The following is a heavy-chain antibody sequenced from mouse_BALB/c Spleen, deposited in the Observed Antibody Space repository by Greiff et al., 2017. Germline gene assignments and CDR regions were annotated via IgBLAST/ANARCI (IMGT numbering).Heavy chain of an antibody. J-gene: IGHJ2*01. CDR1: GYTFTDYV. V-gene: IGHV1-77*01. Sequence: VKLVESGPELVKPGASVKMSCKASGYTFTDYVISWVKQRTGQGLEWIGEIYPGSGSTYYNEKFKGKATLTADKSSNTAYMQLSSLTSEDSAVYFCARYDSQYYFDYWGQGTTLTVSS. D-gene: IGHD2-4*01. CDR3: ARYDSQYYFDY. CDR2: IYPGSGST.